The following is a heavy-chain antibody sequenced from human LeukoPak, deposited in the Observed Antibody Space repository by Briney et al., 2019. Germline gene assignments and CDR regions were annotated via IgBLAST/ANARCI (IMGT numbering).Heavy chain of an antibody. V-gene: IGHV3-23*01. Sequence: PGGSLRLSCAASGLTFSSYAMSWVRQAPGKGLEWVSAITGSGDSTYYADSVKGRFTISRDNSKNTLYLQMNSLRAEDTAVYYCAKDTASSWWYFDLWGRGTLVTVSS. J-gene: IGHJ2*01. CDR3: AKDTASSWWYFDL. CDR1: GLTFSSYA. CDR2: ITGSGDST. D-gene: IGHD5-18*01.